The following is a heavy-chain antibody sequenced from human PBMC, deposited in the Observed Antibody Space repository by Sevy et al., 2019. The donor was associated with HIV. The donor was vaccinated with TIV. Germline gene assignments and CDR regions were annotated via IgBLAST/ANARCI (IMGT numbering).Heavy chain of an antibody. CDR2: ISNDGSDK. D-gene: IGHD6-13*01. V-gene: IGHV3-30*18. CDR1: GFMFSKYG. Sequence: GGSLRLSCAASGFMFSKYGMHWVRQAPGKGLEWVAIISNDGSDKDYGDSVKGRFTISRDNSKDTVYLQMNSLRPEDTAVYYCANFRGRLVGSSWLYYYFAMDVRGQGTTVTVSS. J-gene: IGHJ6*02. CDR3: ANFRGRLVGSSWLYYYFAMDV.